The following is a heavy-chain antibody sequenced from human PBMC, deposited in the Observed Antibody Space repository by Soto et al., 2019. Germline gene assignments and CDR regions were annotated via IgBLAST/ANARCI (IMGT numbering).Heavy chain of an antibody. CDR1: GGTFSSYA. V-gene: IGHV1-69*06. Sequence: ASVKVSCKASGGTFSSYAISWVRQAPGQGLEWMGGIIPIFGTANYAQKFQGRVTITADKSTSTAYMELSSLRSEDTAVYYCARDSYDDFWSGYNNYGMDVWGQGTTVTVSS. CDR2: IIPIFGTA. CDR3: ARDSYDDFWSGYNNYGMDV. J-gene: IGHJ6*02. D-gene: IGHD3-3*01.